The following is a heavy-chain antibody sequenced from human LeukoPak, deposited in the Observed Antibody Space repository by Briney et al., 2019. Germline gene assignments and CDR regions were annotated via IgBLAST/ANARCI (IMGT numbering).Heavy chain of an antibody. CDR1: GFTFSSYA. J-gene: IGHJ3*02. D-gene: IGHD3-10*01. CDR2: ISGSGGST. Sequence: PGGSLRLSCAASGFTFSSYAMSWVRQAPGKGLEWVSAISGSGGSTYYADSVKGQFTISRDNSKNTLYLQMNSLRAEDTAVYYCAKDESNYYGSGSYSAFDIWGQGTMATVSS. V-gene: IGHV3-23*01. CDR3: AKDESNYYGSGSYSAFDI.